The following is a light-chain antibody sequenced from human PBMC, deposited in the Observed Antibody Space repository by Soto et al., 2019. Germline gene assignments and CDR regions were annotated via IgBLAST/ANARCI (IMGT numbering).Light chain of an antibody. J-gene: IGLJ1*01. CDR2: DVS. CDR1: SSDVGGYNY. V-gene: IGLV2-14*01. CDR3: SSYTTSNTRQIV. Sequence: ALTQPASVSGSPGQSITLSCTGTSSDVGGYNYVSWYQQHPGKAPKFMIYDVSNRPLGVSNRFSGSKSGNTASLTISGLQAEDEADYYCSSYTTSNTRQIVFGTGTKLTVL.